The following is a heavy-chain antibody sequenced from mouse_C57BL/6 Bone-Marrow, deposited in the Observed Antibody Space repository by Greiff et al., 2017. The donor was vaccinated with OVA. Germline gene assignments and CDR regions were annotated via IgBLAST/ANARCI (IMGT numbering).Heavy chain of an antibody. CDR1: GYAFTNYL. CDR2: INPGSGGT. Sequence: VQLQQSGAELVRPGTSVKVSCKASGYAFTNYLIEWVKQRPGQGLEWIGVINPGSGGTNYNEKFKGKATLTADKSSSTAYMQLSSLTSEDSAVYFGARDWDVGDFDYWGQGTTLTVSS. V-gene: IGHV1-54*01. CDR3: ARDWDVGDFDY. J-gene: IGHJ2*01. D-gene: IGHD4-1*01.